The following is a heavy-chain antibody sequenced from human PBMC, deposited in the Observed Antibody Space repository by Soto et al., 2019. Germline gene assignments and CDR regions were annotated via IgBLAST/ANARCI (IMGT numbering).Heavy chain of an antibody. D-gene: IGHD4-17*01. V-gene: IGHV1-69*13. Sequence: ASVKVSCKASGGTFSSYAISWVRQAPGQGLEWMGGIIPIFGTANYAQKFQGRVTITADESTSTAYMELSSLRSEDTAVYYCAGNDYGDSYYFDYWGQGTLVTVSS. CDR1: GGTFSSYA. J-gene: IGHJ4*02. CDR2: IIPIFGTA. CDR3: AGNDYGDSYYFDY.